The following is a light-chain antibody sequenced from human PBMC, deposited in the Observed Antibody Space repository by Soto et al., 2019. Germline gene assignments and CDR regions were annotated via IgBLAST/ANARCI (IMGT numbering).Light chain of an antibody. V-gene: IGKV2-24*01. Sequence: DIVMTQTPLSSPVTLGQPASISCRSSQSLVHSDVNTYLSLLQKRPGQPPRPIIYKIYNRFSVVTDRFSGSGAATDFTLKISRVEAEDVGVYYCMQAAQFPTTFGQGTKLEIK. J-gene: IGKJ2*01. CDR3: MQAAQFPTT. CDR1: QSLVHSDVNTY. CDR2: KIY.